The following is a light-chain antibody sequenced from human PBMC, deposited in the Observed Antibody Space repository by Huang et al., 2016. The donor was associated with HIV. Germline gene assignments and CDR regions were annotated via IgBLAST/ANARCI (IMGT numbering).Light chain of an antibody. CDR1: QGISNS. V-gene: IGKV1-NL1*01. Sequence: DIQMTQSPSSLSASVGDRVTITCRASQGISNSLAWYQQKPGKAPKLLLYAASRLESVVPSRFSGSGSGTDYTLTISSLQPEDFATYYCQQYYSTLSTFGPGTKVDIK. J-gene: IGKJ3*01. CDR2: AAS. CDR3: QQYYSTLST.